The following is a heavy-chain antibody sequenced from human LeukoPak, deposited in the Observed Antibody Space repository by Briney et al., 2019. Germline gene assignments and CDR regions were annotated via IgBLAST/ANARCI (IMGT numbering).Heavy chain of an antibody. CDR1: GGSISSGGYY. D-gene: IGHD3-10*01. CDR2: IYTSGST. Sequence: PSQTLSLTCTVSGGSISSGGYYWSWIRQHPGKGLEWIGRIYTSGSTNYNPSLKSRVTISVDTSKNQFSLKLSSVTAADTAVYYCARASAPGYFQHWGQGTLVTVSS. J-gene: IGHJ1*01. CDR3: ARASAPGYFQH. V-gene: IGHV4-61*02.